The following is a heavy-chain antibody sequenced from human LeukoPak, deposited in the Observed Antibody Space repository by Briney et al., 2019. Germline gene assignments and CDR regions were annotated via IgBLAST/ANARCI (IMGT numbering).Heavy chain of an antibody. CDR2: IYPGDSDT. CDR3: ARSRGYYGTDFDY. CDR1: GYSFTSYW. D-gene: IGHD2/OR15-2a*01. Sequence: GESLKISCKGSGYSFTSYWIGWVRQMPGKGLEWMGIIYPGDSDTRYSPSFQGQVTISADKSIGTAYLQWSSLKAPDTAMYYCARSRGYYGTDFDYWGQGTLVTVSS. J-gene: IGHJ4*02. V-gene: IGHV5-51*01.